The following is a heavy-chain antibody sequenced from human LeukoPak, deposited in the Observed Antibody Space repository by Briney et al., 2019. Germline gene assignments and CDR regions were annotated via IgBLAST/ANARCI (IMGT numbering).Heavy chain of an antibody. D-gene: IGHD5-12*01. CDR1: GYTFTSYG. J-gene: IGHJ4*02. CDR2: ISAYNGNT. Sequence: ASVKVSCKASGYTFTSYGISWVRQAPGQGLEWMGWISAYNGNTNYAQKLQGRVTMTTDTSTSTAYMELRSLRSDDTAMYYCKVATMGYFDYWGQGTLVTVSS. V-gene: IGHV1-18*01. CDR3: KVATMGYFDY.